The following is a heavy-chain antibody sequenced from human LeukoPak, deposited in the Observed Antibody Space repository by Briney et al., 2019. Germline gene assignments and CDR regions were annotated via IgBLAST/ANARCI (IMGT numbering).Heavy chain of an antibody. CDR3: ATPRGSGSYLAFDY. Sequence: GGSLRLSCAASGFTFSSHWMHWVRQAPGKGLVWVSRINSDGSIISYADSVKGRFTISRDNAKNTLYLQMNSLRAEDTAVYYCATPRGSGSYLAFDYWGQGTLVTVSS. V-gene: IGHV3-74*01. CDR1: GFTFSSHW. CDR2: INSDGSII. J-gene: IGHJ4*02. D-gene: IGHD1-26*01.